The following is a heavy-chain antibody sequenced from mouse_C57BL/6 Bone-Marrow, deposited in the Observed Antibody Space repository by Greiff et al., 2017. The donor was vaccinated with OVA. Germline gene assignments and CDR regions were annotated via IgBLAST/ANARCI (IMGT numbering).Heavy chain of an antibody. J-gene: IGHJ4*01. Sequence: QVTLKVSGPGILQPSQTLSLTCSFSGFSLSTFGMGVGWIRQPSGKGLEWLAHIWWDDDKYYNPALKSRLTISKDTSKNQVFLKIANVDTADTATYYCARNLYYDYDRGFCYAMDYWGQGTSVTVSS. CDR1: GFSLSTFGMG. CDR3: ARNLYYDYDRGFCYAMDY. D-gene: IGHD2-4*01. V-gene: IGHV8-8*01. CDR2: IWWDDDK.